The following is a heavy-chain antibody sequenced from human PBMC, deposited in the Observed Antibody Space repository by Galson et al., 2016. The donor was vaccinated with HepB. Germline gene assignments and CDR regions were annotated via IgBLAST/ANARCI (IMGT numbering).Heavy chain of an antibody. CDR1: GFIVSTYA. V-gene: IGHV3-23*01. Sequence: SLRLSCAASGFIVSTYAMSGVRQAPGEGLEWVAAISGSGDSTYYADSVKGRFTISRDNSKNTLYLQMNSLSGEDTAGYYCATGRADLTDYYYYGMEVWGTGTTVTVSS. CDR3: ATGRADLTDYYYYGMEV. J-gene: IGHJ6*04. CDR2: ISGSGDST. D-gene: IGHD4/OR15-4a*01.